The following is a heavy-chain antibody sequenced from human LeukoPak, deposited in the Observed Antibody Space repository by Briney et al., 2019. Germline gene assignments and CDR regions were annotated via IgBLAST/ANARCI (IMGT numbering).Heavy chain of an antibody. Sequence: GGSLRLSCAASGFTFSSYWMHWVRQAPGKGLVWVSRINNDGTSTSYADSVKGRFTISRDNAKNTLYLQMNSLRAEDTAVCYCARGSGSYEAYWGQGTLVTVSS. CDR3: ARGSGSYEAY. CDR1: GFTFSSYW. D-gene: IGHD3-10*01. CDR2: INNDGTST. J-gene: IGHJ4*02. V-gene: IGHV3-74*01.